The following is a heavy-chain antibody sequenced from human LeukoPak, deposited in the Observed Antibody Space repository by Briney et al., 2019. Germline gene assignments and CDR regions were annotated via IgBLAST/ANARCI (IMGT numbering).Heavy chain of an antibody. V-gene: IGHV3-11*04. J-gene: IGHJ4*02. CDR3: ARGGYSDYLNC. CDR2: IGSSGTTI. D-gene: IGHD1-1*01. CDR1: GFTFSDYQ. Sequence: GGSLRLSCAASGFTFSDYQMSWIRQAPGKGLEWVSYIGSSGTTIYYADSVKGRFTTSRDNAKNSLYLQMNSLRAEDTAVYYCARGGYSDYLNCWGQGTLVTVSS.